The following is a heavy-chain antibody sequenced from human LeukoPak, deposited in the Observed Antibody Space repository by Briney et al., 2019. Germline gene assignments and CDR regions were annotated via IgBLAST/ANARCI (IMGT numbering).Heavy chain of an antibody. Sequence: SETLSLTCAVYGGSFSGYYWSWIRQPPGKGLEWIGEINHSGSTNYNPSLKSRVTISVDTSKNQFSLKLSSVTAVDTAIYYCARGLASGYPPIPFDYWGQGTQVTVSS. V-gene: IGHV4-34*01. CDR2: INHSGST. J-gene: IGHJ4*02. CDR1: GGSFSGYY. CDR3: ARGLASGYPPIPFDY. D-gene: IGHD3-3*01.